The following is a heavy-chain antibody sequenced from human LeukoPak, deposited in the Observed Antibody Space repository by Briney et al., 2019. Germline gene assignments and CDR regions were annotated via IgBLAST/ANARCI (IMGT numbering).Heavy chain of an antibody. J-gene: IGHJ4*02. CDR1: GFTFSSYA. D-gene: IGHD3-22*01. Sequence: GGSLRLSCAASGFTFSSYAMSWVRQAPGKGLEWVSGISGSGDNTYYADSVKGRFTISRDNSKNTLYVQVNSLGTEDTAAYYCAKGSYYDSSGSFYFDYWGRGALVTVSS. CDR3: AKGSYYDSSGSFYFDY. V-gene: IGHV3-23*01. CDR2: ISGSGDNT.